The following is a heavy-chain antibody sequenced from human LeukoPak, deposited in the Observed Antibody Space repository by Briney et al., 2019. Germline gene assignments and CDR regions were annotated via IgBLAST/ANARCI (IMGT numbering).Heavy chain of an antibody. CDR1: GGSISSGTYY. CDR2: FYTSGST. J-gene: IGHJ4*02. V-gene: IGHV4-61*02. CDR3: ARGRDGYNFLNRGEYYYFDY. D-gene: IGHD5-24*01. Sequence: PSETLSLTCTVSGGSISSGTYYWSWIRQPAGKGLEWIGRFYTSGSTNYNPSLKSRVTISVDTSKNQFSLKLSSVTAADTAVYYCARGRDGYNFLNRGEYYYFDYWGQGTLVTVSS.